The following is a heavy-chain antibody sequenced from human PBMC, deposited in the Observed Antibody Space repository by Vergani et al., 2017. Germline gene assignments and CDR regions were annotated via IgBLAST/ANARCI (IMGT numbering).Heavy chain of an antibody. CDR1: GGSFSGYY. V-gene: IGHV4-34*11. J-gene: IGHJ6*02. CDR2: IYYSGST. D-gene: IGHD2-2*02. Sequence: QVQLQQWGAGLLKPSETLSLTCAVYGGSFSGYYWSWIRKPPGKGLEWIGYIYYSGSTNYNPSLKSRVTISVDTSKNQFSLKLSSVTAADTAVYYCAREAIKRYYYYGMDVWGQGTTVTVSS. CDR3: AREAIKRYYYYGMDV.